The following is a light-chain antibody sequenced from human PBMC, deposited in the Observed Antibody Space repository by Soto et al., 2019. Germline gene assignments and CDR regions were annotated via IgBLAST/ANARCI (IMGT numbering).Light chain of an antibody. CDR2: SNN. CDR3: AAWDDSLNGVV. CDR1: SSNIGSNT. V-gene: IGLV1-44*01. Sequence: QPVLTQPPSASGTPGQRVTISCSGSSSNIGSNTVNWYQQLPGTAPKLHICSNNQRPSGVADRFSGSKSGTSASLAISGLQSEDEADYYCAAWDDSLNGVVFGGGTKLTVL. J-gene: IGLJ2*01.